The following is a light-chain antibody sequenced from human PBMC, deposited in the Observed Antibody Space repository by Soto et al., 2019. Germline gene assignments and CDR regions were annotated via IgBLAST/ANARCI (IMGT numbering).Light chain of an antibody. CDR2: DAS. CDR3: QQYENLPT. CDR1: QNINNY. Sequence: DIQMTQSPSSLAASVGDRVTITCQASQNINNYLNWYQQKPGRAPKLLIYDASNLEAGVPSRFRGSGSGTDFTFTISRLQPEDIATYYCQQYENLPTFGQGTRLEIK. V-gene: IGKV1-33*01. J-gene: IGKJ5*01.